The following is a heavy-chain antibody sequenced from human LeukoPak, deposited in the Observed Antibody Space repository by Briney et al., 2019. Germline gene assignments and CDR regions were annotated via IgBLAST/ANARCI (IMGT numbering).Heavy chain of an antibody. J-gene: IGHJ3*02. CDR1: GFTFSSYS. D-gene: IGHD2-2*01. CDR3: ARGHGVVSASDDAFDI. Sequence: GGSLRLSCAAAGFTFSSYSMNWVRQAPGKGLEWVSAISSSSSYIYYADSVKGRFTISRDNAKNSLYLQMNSLRAEDTAVYHCARGHGVVSASDDAFDIWGQGTMVTVSS. CDR2: ISSSSSYI. V-gene: IGHV3-21*01.